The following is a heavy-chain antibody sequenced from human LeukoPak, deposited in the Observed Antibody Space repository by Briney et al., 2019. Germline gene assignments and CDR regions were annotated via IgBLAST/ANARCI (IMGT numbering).Heavy chain of an antibody. D-gene: IGHD7-27*01. J-gene: IGHJ4*02. V-gene: IGHV3-48*02. Sequence: GGSLRLSCVASGFTFSSYTVNWVRQAPGKGLEWVSYISSSSGTIYNADSVKGRFTISRDNAKNSLYLQMNSLRDEDTAVYYCARHLGYFDYWGQGTLVTVSS. CDR2: ISSSSGTI. CDR3: ARHLGYFDY. CDR1: GFTFSSYT.